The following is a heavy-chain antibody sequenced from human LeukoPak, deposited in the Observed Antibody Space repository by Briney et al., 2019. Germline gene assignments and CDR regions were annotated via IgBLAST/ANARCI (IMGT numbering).Heavy chain of an antibody. J-gene: IGHJ3*02. CDR2: IRSKAYGGIT. Sequence: GGSLRLSCTASGFTFGDYAMSWFRQAPGKGLEWVGFIRSKAYGGITEYSASVKGRFTISRDDSKSIAYLQMNSLKTEDTAVYYCTRDRGAWAGAFDIWGQGTMVTVSS. V-gene: IGHV3-49*03. CDR1: GFTFGDYA. D-gene: IGHD1-26*01. CDR3: TRDRGAWAGAFDI.